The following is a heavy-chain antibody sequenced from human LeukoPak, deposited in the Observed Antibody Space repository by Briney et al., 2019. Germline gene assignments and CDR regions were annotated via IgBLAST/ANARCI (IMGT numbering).Heavy chain of an antibody. D-gene: IGHD3-22*01. CDR2: INHSGST. V-gene: IGHV4-34*01. J-gene: IGHJ4*02. CDR3: ARGFFYYDSSGYTKYYFDY. CDR1: GGSFSGYY. Sequence: SETLSLTCAVYGGSFSGYYWSWIRQPPGKGLEWIGEINHSGSTNYNPSLKSRVTISVDTSKNQFSLKLSSVTAADTAVYYCARGFFYYDSSGYTKYYFDYWGQGTLVTVSS.